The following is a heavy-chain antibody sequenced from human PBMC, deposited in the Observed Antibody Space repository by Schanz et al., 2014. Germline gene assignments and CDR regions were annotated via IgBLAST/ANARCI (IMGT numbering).Heavy chain of an antibody. CDR1: GDSMSSGGYY. CDR2: IYDSGNT. CDR3: ARARSWPDY. V-gene: IGHV4-31*03. Sequence: QVQLQESGPGLVKPSQTLSLTCNVSGDSMSSGGYYWNWIRQHPGKGLEWIGYIYDSGNTYYNPSLKSRVTMSIDTSENQFSLNLRSVTGADTAVYYCARARSWPDYWGQGTLVNVSS. D-gene: IGHD6-13*01. J-gene: IGHJ4*02.